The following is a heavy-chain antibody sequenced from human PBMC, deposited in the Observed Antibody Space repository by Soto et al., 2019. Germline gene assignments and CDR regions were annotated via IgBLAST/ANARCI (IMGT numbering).Heavy chain of an antibody. J-gene: IGHJ4*02. CDR2: IYFRGTT. CDR1: GFTFSNAW. D-gene: IGHD3-22*01. CDR3: ARMNYYDTSGYPFDY. V-gene: IGHV4-59*01. Sequence: GSLRLSCAASGFTFSNAWMNWVCQAPGKGLEWIGYIYFRGTTNYNPSLKSRVTMSADTSKNQFSLKLNSVTAADTAVYYCARMNYYDTSGYPFDYWGQGTLVTVSS.